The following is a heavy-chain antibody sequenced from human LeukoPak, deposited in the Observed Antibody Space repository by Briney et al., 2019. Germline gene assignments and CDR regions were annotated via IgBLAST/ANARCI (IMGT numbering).Heavy chain of an antibody. CDR1: GGSISSYY. J-gene: IGHJ6*03. CDR2: IYTSGST. CDR3: ARGSYYYGSGSMDV. Sequence: SETLSLTCTVSGGSISSYYWSWIRQPAGKGLEWIGRIYTSGSTNYNPSLKSRVTMSVDTSKNQFSLKLSSVTAADTAVYYCARGSYYYGSGSMDVWGKGTTVTVSS. V-gene: IGHV4-4*07. D-gene: IGHD3-10*01.